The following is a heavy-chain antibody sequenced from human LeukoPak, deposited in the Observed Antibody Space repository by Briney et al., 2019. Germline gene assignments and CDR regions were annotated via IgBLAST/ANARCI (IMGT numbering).Heavy chain of an antibody. CDR3: ASGSYYYYYIDV. D-gene: IGHD2-15*01. CDR2: INWNGGST. CDR1: GFTFDDYG. Sequence: LPGGSQRLSCAPSGFTFDDYGMSSVRQHPGKGLECVSGINWNGGSTGYADSVKGRFTISRDNAKNSLYLKMNSLRAEDTALYYCASGSYYYYYIDVWGKGTTVTVSS. J-gene: IGHJ6*03. V-gene: IGHV3-20*04.